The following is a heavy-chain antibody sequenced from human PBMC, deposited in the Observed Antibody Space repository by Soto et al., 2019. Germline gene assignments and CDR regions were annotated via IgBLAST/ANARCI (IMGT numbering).Heavy chain of an antibody. CDR1: GFTFSSYG. CDR2: IWYDGSNK. D-gene: IGHD5-18*01. Sequence: PGGSLRLSCAASGFTFSSYGMHWVRQAPGKGLEWVAVIWYDGSNKYYADSVKGRFTISRDNSKNTLYLQMNSLRAEDTAVYYCATDQSGYSYGGPFGPWGQGPLVTV. J-gene: IGHJ5*02. CDR3: ATDQSGYSYGGPFGP. V-gene: IGHV3-33*01.